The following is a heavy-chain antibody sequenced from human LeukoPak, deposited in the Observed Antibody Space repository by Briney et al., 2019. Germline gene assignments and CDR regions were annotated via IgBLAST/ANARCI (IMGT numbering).Heavy chain of an antibody. Sequence: PGGSLRLSCAASGFTFSSYEMNRVRQAPGKGLEWVSYISSSSSTIYYADSVKGRFTISRDNAKNSLYLQMNSLRAEDTAVYYCARSPWGRLVVVPAAILPPDYWGQGTLVTVSS. D-gene: IGHD2-2*02. CDR3: ARSPWGRLVVVPAAILPPDY. CDR2: ISSSSSTI. CDR1: GFTFSSYE. J-gene: IGHJ4*02. V-gene: IGHV3-48*01.